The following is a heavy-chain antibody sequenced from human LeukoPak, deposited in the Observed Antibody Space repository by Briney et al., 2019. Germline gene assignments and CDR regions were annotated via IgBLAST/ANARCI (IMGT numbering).Heavy chain of an antibody. V-gene: IGHV3-30*02. CDR1: GFTFSSYG. CDR2: IRYDGTNK. CDR3: ARDSYDFWSGYTPGDDFDY. J-gene: IGHJ4*02. Sequence: GGSLRLSCAASGFTFSSYGMHWVRQAPGKGLEWVAFIRYDGTNKYYADSVKGRFTISRDNSKNTLYLQMNSLRAEDTAVYYCARDSYDFWSGYTPGDDFDYWGQGTLVTVSS. D-gene: IGHD3-3*01.